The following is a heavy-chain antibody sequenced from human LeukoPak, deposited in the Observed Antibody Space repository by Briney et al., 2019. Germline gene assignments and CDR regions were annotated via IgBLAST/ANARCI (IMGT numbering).Heavy chain of an antibody. CDR1: GFTFSSYA. V-gene: IGHV3-23*01. CDR2: ISGSGGST. D-gene: IGHD4-23*01. CDR3: ARDADYGGSPDAFDV. Sequence: GGSLRLSCAASGFTFSSYAMSWVRQAPGKGLEWVSAISGSGGSTYYADSVKGRFTISSDNSKNSLYLQMNSLRAEDTAVYYCARDADYGGSPDAFDVWGRGTIVTVSS. J-gene: IGHJ3*01.